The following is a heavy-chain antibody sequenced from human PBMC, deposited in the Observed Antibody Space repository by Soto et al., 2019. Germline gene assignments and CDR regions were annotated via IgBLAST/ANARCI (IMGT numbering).Heavy chain of an antibody. D-gene: IGHD6-13*01. Sequence: QVQLVQSGAEEKKPGASVKVSCKASGYTFTSYDMHWVRQAPGQRLERMGWINAGNGNTKYSQKFQGRVTITSDTSASTAYRELSSLRYEDTAVYYCARDVAAADYWGQGTLVTGSS. J-gene: IGHJ4*02. CDR3: ARDVAAADY. CDR1: GYTFTSYD. CDR2: INAGNGNT. V-gene: IGHV1-3*05.